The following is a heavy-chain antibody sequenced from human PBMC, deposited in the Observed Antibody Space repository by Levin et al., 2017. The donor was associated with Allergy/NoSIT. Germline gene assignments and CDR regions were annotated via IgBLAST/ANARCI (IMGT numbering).Heavy chain of an antibody. V-gene: IGHV5-51*01. J-gene: IGHJ6*03. CDR2: ISPSDSRT. Sequence: GESLKISCNASGYKFDDYWIGWVRQKPGKGLEWMGMISPSDSRTKYSPSFQGQVSISVDKSIRTASLQWSSLKAPDTAIYYCARHDIVAVPLSFLGFHYYYMDVWGKGTPVTVSS. CDR3: ARHDIVAVPLSFLGFHYYYMDV. CDR1: GYKFDDYW. D-gene: IGHD2-21*01.